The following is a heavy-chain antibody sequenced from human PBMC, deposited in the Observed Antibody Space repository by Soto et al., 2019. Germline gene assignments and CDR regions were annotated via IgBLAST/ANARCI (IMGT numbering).Heavy chain of an antibody. V-gene: IGHV1-46*01. CDR1: GYTFTSYY. CDR3: VRALTTTFDY. CDR2: INPSGGST. D-gene: IGHD4-17*01. Sequence: ASVKVSCKASGYTFTSYYMHWVRQAPGQGLEWMGIINPSGGSTSYAQKFQGRVTMTMDTSTGTVSMELSSLRSEDTAVYYCVRALTTTFDYWGQGTLVTVSS. J-gene: IGHJ4*02.